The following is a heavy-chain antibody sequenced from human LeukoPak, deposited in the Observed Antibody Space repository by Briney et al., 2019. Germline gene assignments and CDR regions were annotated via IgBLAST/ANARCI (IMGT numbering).Heavy chain of an antibody. CDR2: VYYSGST. Sequence: KSSETLSLTCNVSGGSFSSYYWTWIRQPPGKGLEWIGNVYYSGSTNYKSSLKSRVSISVDRSKNQFSLELRSVTPADTAVYYCARVVEFQVLSFDPWGQGTLVTVSS. CDR1: GGSFSSYY. J-gene: IGHJ5*02. CDR3: ARVVEFQVLSFDP. D-gene: IGHD4/OR15-4a*01. V-gene: IGHV4-59*01.